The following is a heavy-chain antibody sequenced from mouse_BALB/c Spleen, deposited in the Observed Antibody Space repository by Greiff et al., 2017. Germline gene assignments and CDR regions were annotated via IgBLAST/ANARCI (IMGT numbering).Heavy chain of an antibody. V-gene: IGHV14-1*02. D-gene: IGHD2-1*01. J-gene: IGHJ3*01. CDR3: ANYGNFWFAY. CDR2: IDPENGNT. Sequence: VQLKESGAELVRPGALVKLSCKASGFNIKDYYMHWVKQRPEQGLEWIGWIDPENGNTIYDPKFQGKASITADTSSNTAYLQLSSLTSEDTAVYYCANYGNFWFAYWGQGTLVTVSA. CDR1: GFNIKDYY.